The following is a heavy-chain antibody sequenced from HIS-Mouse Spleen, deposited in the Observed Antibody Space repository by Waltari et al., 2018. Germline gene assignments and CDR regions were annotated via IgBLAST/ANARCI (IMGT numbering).Heavy chain of an antibody. CDR3: ARGGLAAAGWYFDL. CDR2: IYSGGST. D-gene: IGHD6-13*01. J-gene: IGHJ2*01. CDR1: GFTVSSNY. V-gene: IGHV3-53*01. Sequence: EVQLVESGGGLIQPGGSLRLSCAASGFTVSSNYMSWVRQAPGKGLEWVSVIYSGGSTYSADSVKGRFTISRDNSKNTLYLQMNSLRAEDTAVYYCARGGLAAAGWYFDLWGRGTLVTVSS.